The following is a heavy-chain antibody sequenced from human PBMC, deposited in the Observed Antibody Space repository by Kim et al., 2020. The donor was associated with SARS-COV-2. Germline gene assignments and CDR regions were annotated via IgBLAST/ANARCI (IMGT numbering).Heavy chain of an antibody. Sequence: SETLSLTCTVSSGSIINYYWSWIQQPPGKGLEWIGYIYYSGSTNYNPSLKSRVTISVDTSKNQFSLKLNSVTAADTAVYYCARMGSSGWFESAFDIWGQGTMVTVSS. CDR1: SGSIINYY. J-gene: IGHJ3*02. D-gene: IGHD6-19*01. CDR2: IYYSGST. CDR3: ARMGSSGWFESAFDI. V-gene: IGHV4-59*01.